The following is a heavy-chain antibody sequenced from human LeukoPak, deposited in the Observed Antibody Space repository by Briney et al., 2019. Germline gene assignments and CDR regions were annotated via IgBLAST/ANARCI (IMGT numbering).Heavy chain of an antibody. J-gene: IGHJ4*02. V-gene: IGHV1-2*02. CDR2: INPNSGDT. D-gene: IGHD3-10*01. CDR1: GYTFSDYY. CDR3: ARDRGPSADSGIFYQYYFHY. Sequence: ASVKVSFKASGYTFSDYYVHWMRPAPGQGLEWMGWINPNSGDTDYQQKFQGRVTMTRDTSIATAYMEMTRLAPDDTAVYYCARDRGPSADSGIFYQYYFHYWGQGTLVTVSS.